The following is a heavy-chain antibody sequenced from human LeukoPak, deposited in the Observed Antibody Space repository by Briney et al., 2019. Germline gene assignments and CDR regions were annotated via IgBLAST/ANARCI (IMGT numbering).Heavy chain of an antibody. J-gene: IGHJ4*02. Sequence: GGSLRLSCAASGFTFDDYGMSWVRQAPGKGLEWVSGINWNGGSTGYADSVKGRFTISRDNSKNTLYLQMNSLRAEDMAVYYCARVTIFGVGDSDYWGQGTLVTVSS. CDR1: GFTFDDYG. CDR2: INWNGGST. V-gene: IGHV3-20*04. D-gene: IGHD3-3*01. CDR3: ARVTIFGVGDSDY.